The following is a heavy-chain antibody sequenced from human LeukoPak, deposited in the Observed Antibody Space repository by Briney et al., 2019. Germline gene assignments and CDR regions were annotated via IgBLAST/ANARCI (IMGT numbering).Heavy chain of an antibody. CDR1: GFTFSNAW. Sequence: GGSLRLSCAASGFTFSNAWMSWVRQAPGKGLEWVGRIKSKTDGGTTDYAAPVKGRFTISRDDSKNTLYLQMNSLKTEDTAVYYCTTDLGLWFGELTWGQGTLVTVSS. D-gene: IGHD3-10*01. CDR3: TTDLGLWFGELT. J-gene: IGHJ4*02. V-gene: IGHV3-15*01. CDR2: IKSKTDGGTT.